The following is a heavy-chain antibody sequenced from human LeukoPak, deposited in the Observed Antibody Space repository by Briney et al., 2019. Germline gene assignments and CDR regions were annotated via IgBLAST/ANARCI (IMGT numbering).Heavy chain of an antibody. J-gene: IGHJ4*02. CDR3: ARNGGSGTYYDGSFDY. CDR1: GGSISSYY. Sequence: SETLSLTCTVSGGSISSYYWSWIRQSAGKGLEYIARIYSSGSTNYNPSLKSRISMSVDTSKNQFSLKLSSVTAADTAVYYCARNGGSGTYYDGSFDYWGQGTLVTVSS. V-gene: IGHV4-4*07. D-gene: IGHD1-26*01. CDR2: IYSSGST.